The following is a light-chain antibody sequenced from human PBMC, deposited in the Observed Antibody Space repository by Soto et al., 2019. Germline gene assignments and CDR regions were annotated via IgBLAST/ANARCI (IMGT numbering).Light chain of an antibody. CDR3: SSYAGSNNYV. V-gene: IGLV2-8*01. Sequence: QSVLTQPPSASGSPGQSVTISCTGTSSDVGGYDFVSWYQQHPGKAPKLMIHEVSKRPSGVPDRFSGPKSGNTASLTVSGLQAEDEADYYCSSYAGSNNYVFGAGTKVTVL. CDR1: SSDVGGYDF. J-gene: IGLJ1*01. CDR2: EVS.